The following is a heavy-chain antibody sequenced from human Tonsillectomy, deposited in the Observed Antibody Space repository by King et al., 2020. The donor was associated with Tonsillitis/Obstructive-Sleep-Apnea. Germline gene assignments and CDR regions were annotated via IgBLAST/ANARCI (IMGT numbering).Heavy chain of an antibody. V-gene: IGHV3-9*01. J-gene: IGHJ6*03. D-gene: IGHD5-24*01. CDR2: ISWNSGSI. CDR1: GFTFDDYA. CDR3: AKDIEDYYYYYYMDV. Sequence: VQLVESGGGLVQPGRSLRLSCAASGFTFDDYAMHWVRQAPGKGLEWVSGISWNSGSIGYADSVKGRFTISRDNAKNSLYLQMNSLRAEDTALYYCAKDIEDYYYYYYMDVWGKGTTVTVSS.